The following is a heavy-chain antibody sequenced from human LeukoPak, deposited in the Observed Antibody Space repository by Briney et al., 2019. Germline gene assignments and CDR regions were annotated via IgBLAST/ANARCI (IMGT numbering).Heavy chain of an antibody. D-gene: IGHD1-14*01. Sequence: SETLSLTCTVSGGSISGYYWSWLRQPPGKGLEWIAYISDSGSTNYNPSLKSRVTISVDTSKNQFSLKLTSVTAADTAVYYFARPDRRKDPFDYWGQGTLVTVSS. CDR2: ISDSGST. V-gene: IGHV4-59*01. J-gene: IGHJ4*02. CDR1: GGSISGYY. CDR3: ARPDRRKDPFDY.